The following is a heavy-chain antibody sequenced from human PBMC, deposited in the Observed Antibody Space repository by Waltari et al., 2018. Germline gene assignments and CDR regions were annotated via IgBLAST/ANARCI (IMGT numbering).Heavy chain of an antibody. CDR2: INHSGST. J-gene: IGHJ6*02. D-gene: IGHD2-2*01. V-gene: IGHV4-34*01. CDR1: GGSFSGYY. CDR3: ARGGYCSSTSCSGLGRSYGMDV. Sequence: QVQLQQWGAGLLKPSETLSLTCAVYGGSFSGYYWSWIRQPPGKGLEWIGEINHSGSTNYNPSLKSRGTISVDTSKNQFSLKLSSVTAADTAVYYCARGGYCSSTSCSGLGRSYGMDVWGQGTTVTVSS.